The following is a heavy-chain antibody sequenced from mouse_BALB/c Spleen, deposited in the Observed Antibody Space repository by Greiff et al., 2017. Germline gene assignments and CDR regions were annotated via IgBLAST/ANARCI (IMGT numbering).Heavy chain of an antibody. CDR3: ARGDGNYVNAMDY. CDR2: ISSGSSTI. J-gene: IGHJ4*01. V-gene: IGHV5-17*02. CDR1: GFTFSSFG. Sequence: EVQLVESGGGLVQPGGSRKLSCAASGFTFSSFGMHWVRQAPEKGLEWVAYISSGSSTIYYADTVKGRFTISRDNPKNTLFLQMTSLRSEDTAMYYCARGDGNYVNAMDYWGQGTSVTVSA. D-gene: IGHD2-1*01.